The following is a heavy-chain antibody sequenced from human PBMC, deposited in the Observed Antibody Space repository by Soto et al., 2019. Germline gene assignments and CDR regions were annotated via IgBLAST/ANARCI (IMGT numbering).Heavy chain of an antibody. CDR1: GYTFTSYG. V-gene: IGHV1-18*01. D-gene: IGHD4-17*01. CDR2: ISAYNGNT. J-gene: IGHJ3*02. Sequence: GASVKVSCKASGYTFTSYGISWVRQAPGQGLEWTGWISAYNGNTNYAQKLQGRVTMTTDTSTSTAYMELRSLRSDDTAVYYCARARDPTTVSLRDDIWGQGTMVTVSS. CDR3: ARARDPTTVSLRDDI.